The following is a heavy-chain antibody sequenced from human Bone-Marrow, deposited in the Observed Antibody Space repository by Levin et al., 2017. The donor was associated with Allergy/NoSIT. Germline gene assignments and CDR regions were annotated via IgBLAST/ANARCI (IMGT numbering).Heavy chain of an antibody. CDR3: ARGNISRLKHWRNWFDP. V-gene: IGHV1-18*01. Sequence: GESLKISCKASGYTFTSYGISWVRQAPGQGLEWMGWISAYNGNTNYAQKLQGRVTMTTDTSTSTAYMELRSLRSDDTAVYYCARGNISRLKHWRNWFDPWGQGTLVTVSS. CDR2: ISAYNGNT. CDR1: GYTFTSYG. J-gene: IGHJ5*02. D-gene: IGHD3-3*02.